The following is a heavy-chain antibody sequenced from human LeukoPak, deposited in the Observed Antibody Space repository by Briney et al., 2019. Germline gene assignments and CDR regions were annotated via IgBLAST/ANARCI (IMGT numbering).Heavy chain of an antibody. V-gene: IGHV3-7*01. CDR3: ARDGGRGVFDY. CDR1: GFTFSSYW. D-gene: IGHD1-26*01. Sequence: GGSLRLSCAASGFTFSSYWMSWVRRAPGKGLEWVANIKQDGSEKYYVDSVKGRFTISRDNAKNSLYLQMNSLRAEDTAVYYCARDGGRGVFDYWGQGTLVTVSS. J-gene: IGHJ4*02. CDR2: IKQDGSEK.